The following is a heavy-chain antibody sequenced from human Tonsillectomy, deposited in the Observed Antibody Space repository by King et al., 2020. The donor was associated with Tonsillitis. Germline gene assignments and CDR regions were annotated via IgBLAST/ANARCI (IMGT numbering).Heavy chain of an antibody. D-gene: IGHD3-3*01. J-gene: IGHJ6*02. V-gene: IGHV4-59*01. CDR2: IYYSGST. CDR3: ARGAATTPYYEFWSGYPALGYGMDV. CDR1: GDSISSYY. Sequence: QLQESGPGLVKPSETLSLTCTVSGDSISSYYWSWIRQPPGKGLEWIGYIYYSGSTNYNPSLKSRVTISVDTSKNQFSLQLSSVTAADTAVYYCARGAATTPYYEFWSGYPALGYGMDVWGQGTTVTVSS.